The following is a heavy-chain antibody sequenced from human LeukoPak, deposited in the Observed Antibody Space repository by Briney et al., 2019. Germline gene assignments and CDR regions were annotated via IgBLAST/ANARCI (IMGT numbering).Heavy chain of an antibody. CDR1: GGSISSSSYY. V-gene: IGHV4-39*01. D-gene: IGHD3-16*01. CDR3: APFLLRGAYFDY. CDR2: IYYSGST. J-gene: IGHJ4*02. Sequence: SETLSLTCTVSGGSISSSSYYWGWIRQPPGKGLEWIGSIYYSGSTYYNPSLKSRVTISVDTSKNQFSLKLSSETAADTAVYYCAPFLLRGAYFDYWGQGTLVTVSS.